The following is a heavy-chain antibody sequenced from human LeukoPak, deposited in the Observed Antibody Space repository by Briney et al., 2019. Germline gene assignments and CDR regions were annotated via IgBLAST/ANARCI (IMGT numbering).Heavy chain of an antibody. D-gene: IGHD3-10*01. CDR1: GGSISSYY. CDR2: IYYSGST. Sequence: SETLSLTCTVSGGSISSYYWSWIRQPPGKGLEWIGYIYYSGSTNYNPSLKSRVTISVDTSKNQFSLKLSSVTAADTAVYYCARHLLVRGVWAFDIWGQGTMVTVSS. J-gene: IGHJ3*02. V-gene: IGHV4-59*08. CDR3: ARHLLVRGVWAFDI.